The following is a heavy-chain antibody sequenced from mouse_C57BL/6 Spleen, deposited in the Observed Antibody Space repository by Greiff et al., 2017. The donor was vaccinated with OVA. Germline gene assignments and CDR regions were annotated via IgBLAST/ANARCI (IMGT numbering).Heavy chain of an antibody. V-gene: IGHV1-62-2*01. CDR1: GYTFTEYT. CDR2: FYPGSGSI. D-gene: IGHD2-3*01. J-gene: IGHJ3*01. CDR3: ARHEDHYDGYPSWFAY. Sequence: QVQLQQSGAELVKPGASVKLSCKASGYTFTEYTIHWVKQRSGQGLEWIGWFYPGSGSIKYNEKFKDKATLTADKSSSTVYMELSRLTSEDSAVYFYARHEDHYDGYPSWFAYWGQGTLVTVSA.